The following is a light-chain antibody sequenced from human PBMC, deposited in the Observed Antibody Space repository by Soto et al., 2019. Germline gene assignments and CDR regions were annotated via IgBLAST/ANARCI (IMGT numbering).Light chain of an antibody. J-gene: IGKJ1*01. V-gene: IGKV1-5*03. CDR3: HQYYNLPRT. Sequence: DIQLTQSPSTLSASVGDRVTITCRASQSINGWLAWYQQKPGQAPNLLIYKASTLESGVPSGFSGSGSGTEFTITVSSLQPDDFATYYCHQYYNLPRTFGQGTKVEI. CDR1: QSINGW. CDR2: KAS.